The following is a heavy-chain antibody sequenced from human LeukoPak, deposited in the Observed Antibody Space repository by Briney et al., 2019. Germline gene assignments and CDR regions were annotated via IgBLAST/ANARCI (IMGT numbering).Heavy chain of an antibody. J-gene: IGHJ4*02. CDR2: INHSGST. Sequence: RPSETLSLTCAVYGGSLSDYYWSWIRQPPGKGLQWIGEINHSGSTNYNPSLKSRVTISVDTSKNQFSLKLSSVTAADTAVYYCARALAHRHWGQGTLVTVSS. D-gene: IGHD3-16*02. CDR3: ARALAHRH. V-gene: IGHV4-34*01. CDR1: GGSLSDYY.